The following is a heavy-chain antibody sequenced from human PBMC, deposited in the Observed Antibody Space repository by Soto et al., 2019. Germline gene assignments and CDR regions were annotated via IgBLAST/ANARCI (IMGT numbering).Heavy chain of an antibody. CDR1: GYSFTDYG. Sequence: QVQLVQSGAEVKKPGASVKVSCKTSGYSFTDYGITWVRQAPGQGLEWMGWISAYNGNTYYAQKLRGRIAMTTDTPTSTAYRELRSLRSDDTAVYYCARDTSRIAVAVDFDSWGQGTLLTVSS. J-gene: IGHJ4*02. CDR2: ISAYNGNT. V-gene: IGHV1-18*01. CDR3: ARDTSRIAVAVDFDS. D-gene: IGHD6-19*01.